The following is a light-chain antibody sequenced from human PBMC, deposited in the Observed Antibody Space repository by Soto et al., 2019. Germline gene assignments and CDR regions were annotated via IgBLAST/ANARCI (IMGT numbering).Light chain of an antibody. V-gene: IGKV4-1*01. Sequence: DIVMTQSPDSLAVSLGERATINCKSSQSVLYNPNNKNSLAWYQQRPGQPPKLLIYWASTRESGVPDRFSGSGSGTDCTLTISNLQAEDVAVYYCQQYYGSPWTFGQGTKVEIK. CDR1: QSVLYNPNNKNS. CDR3: QQYYGSPWT. J-gene: IGKJ1*01. CDR2: WAS.